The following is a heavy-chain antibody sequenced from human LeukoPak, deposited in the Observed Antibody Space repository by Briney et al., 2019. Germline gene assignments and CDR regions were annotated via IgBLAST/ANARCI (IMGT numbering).Heavy chain of an antibody. J-gene: IGHJ4*02. V-gene: IGHV3-33*01. CDR2: IWYDGSNK. CDR3: ARVGPRYDSSGYYYYFDY. Sequence: PGRSLRLSCAASGFTFSSYGMHWVRQAPGKGLEWVAVIWYDGSNKYYADSVKGRFTISRDNSKNTLYLQMNSLRAEDTAMYYCARVGPRYDSSGYYYYFDYWGQGTLVTVSS. D-gene: IGHD3-22*01. CDR1: GFTFSSYG.